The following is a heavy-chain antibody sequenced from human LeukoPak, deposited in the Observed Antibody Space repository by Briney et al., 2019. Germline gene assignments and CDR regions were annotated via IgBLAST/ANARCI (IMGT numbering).Heavy chain of an antibody. Sequence: ASVKVSCKPSGYTFTSYALSWARQAPGQGLEWMGWISTYSGNTNYAQKLQGRITMTIETSTSTAYMELRSLGSDDTAVYYCARGGSRVVTYGNFDYWGQGTLVTVSS. CDR1: GYTFTSYA. CDR2: ISTYSGNT. V-gene: IGHV1-18*01. J-gene: IGHJ4*02. D-gene: IGHD2-21*02. CDR3: ARGGSRVVTYGNFDY.